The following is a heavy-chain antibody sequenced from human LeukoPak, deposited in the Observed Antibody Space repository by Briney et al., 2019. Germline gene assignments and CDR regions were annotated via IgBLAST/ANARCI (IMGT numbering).Heavy chain of an antibody. CDR3: ARGAARYDFWSGPKRGDAFDI. Sequence: GGSLRLSCAASGFTFSSYSMNWVRQAPGKGLEWVSSISSSSSYIYYADSVKGRFTISRDNAKNSLYLQMNSLRAEDTAVYYCARGAARYDFWSGPKRGDAFDIWGQGTMVTVSS. J-gene: IGHJ3*02. CDR1: GFTFSSYS. V-gene: IGHV3-21*01. D-gene: IGHD3-3*01. CDR2: ISSSSSYI.